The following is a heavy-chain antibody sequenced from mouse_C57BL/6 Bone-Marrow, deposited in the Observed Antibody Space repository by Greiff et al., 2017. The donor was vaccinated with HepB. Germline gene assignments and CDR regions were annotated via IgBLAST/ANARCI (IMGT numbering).Heavy chain of an antibody. D-gene: IGHD1-1*01. Sequence: DVMLVESGGDLVKPGGSLKLSCAASGFTFSSYGMSWVRQTPDKRLEWVATISSGGSYTYYPDSVKGRFTISRDNAKNTLYLQMSSLKSEDTAMYYCARRATVVASEYFDVWGTGTTVTVSS. CDR2: ISSGGSYT. V-gene: IGHV5-6*02. CDR1: GFTFSSYG. J-gene: IGHJ1*03. CDR3: ARRATVVASEYFDV.